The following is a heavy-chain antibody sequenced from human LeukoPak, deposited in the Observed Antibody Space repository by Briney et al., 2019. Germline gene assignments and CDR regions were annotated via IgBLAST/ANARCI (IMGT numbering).Heavy chain of an antibody. CDR1: GHSISSGYY. CDR2: IYYSGST. CDR3: ARVLAGLFDY. Sequence: PSETLSLTCTVSGHSISSGYYWSWIRQPPGKGLEWIGYIYYSGSTNYNPSLKSRVTISVDTSKNQFSLKLSSVTAADTAVYYCARVLAGLFDYWGQGTLVTVSS. J-gene: IGHJ4*02. D-gene: IGHD6-19*01. V-gene: IGHV4-61*01.